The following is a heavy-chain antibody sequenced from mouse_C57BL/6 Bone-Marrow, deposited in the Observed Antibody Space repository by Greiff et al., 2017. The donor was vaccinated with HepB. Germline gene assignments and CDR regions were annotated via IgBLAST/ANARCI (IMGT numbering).Heavy chain of an antibody. CDR2: IWTGGGT. Sequence: VKLVESGPGLVAPSQSLSITCTVSGFSLTSYAISWVRQPPGKGLEWLGVIWTGGGTNYNSALKSRLSISKDNSKSQVFLKMNSLQTDDTARYYCARTITTVVGDYYAMDYWGQGTSVTVSS. V-gene: IGHV2-9-1*01. CDR3: ARTITTVVGDYYAMDY. J-gene: IGHJ4*01. D-gene: IGHD1-1*01. CDR1: GFSLTSYA.